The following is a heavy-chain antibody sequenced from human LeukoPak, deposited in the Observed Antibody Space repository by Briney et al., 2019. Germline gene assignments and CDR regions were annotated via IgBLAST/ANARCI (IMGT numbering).Heavy chain of an antibody. V-gene: IGHV4-59*01. CDR2: IYYSGST. D-gene: IGHD1-26*01. CDR1: GGSISSYY. Sequence: SETLSLTCTVSGGSISSYYWSWIRQPPGKGLEWIGYIYYSGSTNYNPSLKSRVTISVDTSKNQFSLKLSSVTAADTAVYYCARDSEVGATGGFDYWGQGTLVTVSS. CDR3: ARDSEVGATGGFDY. J-gene: IGHJ4*02.